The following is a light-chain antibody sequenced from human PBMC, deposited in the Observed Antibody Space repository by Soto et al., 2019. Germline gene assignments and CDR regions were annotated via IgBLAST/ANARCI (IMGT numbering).Light chain of an antibody. J-gene: IGKJ1*01. Sequence: DIQMTQSPSTLSASVGDRVTITCRASQSINNWLAWYQQKPGKAPKLLIYDASSLESGVPLRFSGSGSGTEFTLTISSLQSDDFATYYCQQYKSYSWTFGQGTKVEIK. CDR1: QSINNW. CDR3: QQYKSYSWT. V-gene: IGKV1-5*01. CDR2: DAS.